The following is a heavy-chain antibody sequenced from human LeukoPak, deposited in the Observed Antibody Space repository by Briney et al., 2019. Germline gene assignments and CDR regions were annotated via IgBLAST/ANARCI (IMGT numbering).Heavy chain of an antibody. CDR1: GFTVSSNY. D-gene: IGHD2-15*01. CDR3: AEDVVVVVAAKPGI. V-gene: IGHV3-23*01. CDR2: ISGSGGST. J-gene: IGHJ4*02. Sequence: PGGSLRLSCAASGFTVSSNYMSWVRQAPGKGLEWVSSISGSGGSTYYADSVKGRFTISRDNSKNTVHLQMNSLRAEDTAVYYCAEDVVVVVAAKPGIWGQGTLVTVSS.